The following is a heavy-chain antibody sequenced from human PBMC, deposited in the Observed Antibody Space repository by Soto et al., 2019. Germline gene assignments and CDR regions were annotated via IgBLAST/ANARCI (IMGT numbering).Heavy chain of an antibody. V-gene: IGHV3-48*03. CDR1: GFLFRNYE. J-gene: IGHJ4*02. D-gene: IGHD7-27*01. CDR3: VSQPHWARPFES. Sequence: EVRLVESGGGLVKSGGSLRLSCVGSGFLFRNYEMNWVRQAPGKGLEWLAHISTTGGHVSESDSVKGRFTISRDNTKHTLYLQMNSLRTEDTGVYYLVSQPHWARPFESWGQRTLGNVSS. CDR2: ISTTGGHV.